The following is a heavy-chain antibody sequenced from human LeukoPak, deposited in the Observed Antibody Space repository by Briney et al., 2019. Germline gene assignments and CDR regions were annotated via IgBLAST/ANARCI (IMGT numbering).Heavy chain of an antibody. Sequence: GGSLRLSCAVSGFTFSSYWMSWVRQAPGKGLEWVTSIKEEGSEKHYVDSVKGRFTISRDNAKNSLYLQMNSLRAEDTAVYYCARGHYQLSWGQGILVTVSS. V-gene: IGHV3-7*01. CDR1: GFTFSSYW. CDR2: IKEEGSEK. J-gene: IGHJ5*02. D-gene: IGHD2-2*01. CDR3: ARGHYQLS.